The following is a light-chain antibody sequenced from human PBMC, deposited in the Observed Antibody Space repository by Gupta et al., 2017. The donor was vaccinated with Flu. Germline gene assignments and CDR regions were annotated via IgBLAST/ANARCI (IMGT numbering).Light chain of an antibody. CDR3: QHSGTSPR. CDR1: QNVKSDY. V-gene: IGKV3-20*01. J-gene: IGKJ3*01. CDR2: GAS. Sequence: EVVLTQSHGTLSLSPGERATLSCRASQNVKSDYLAWYQQRLGQAPRLLIYGASSRATGIPDRFSGSGSGTDFTLTISSLEPEDFAEYYWQHSGTSPRFGRGTKVEIK.